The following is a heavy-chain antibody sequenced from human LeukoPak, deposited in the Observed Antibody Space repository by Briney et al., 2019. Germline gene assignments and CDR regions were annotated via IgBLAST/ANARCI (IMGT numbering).Heavy chain of an antibody. CDR2: ISGSGGST. CDR1: GFTFSSYA. V-gene: IGHV3-23*01. Sequence: GGSLRLSCAASGFTFSSYAMSWVRQAPGKGLEWVSAISGSGGSTYYADSVKGRFTISRDNAKNSLYLQMNSLRAEDTAVYYCATGTYYFDYWGQGTLVTVSS. J-gene: IGHJ4*02. CDR3: ATGTYYFDY.